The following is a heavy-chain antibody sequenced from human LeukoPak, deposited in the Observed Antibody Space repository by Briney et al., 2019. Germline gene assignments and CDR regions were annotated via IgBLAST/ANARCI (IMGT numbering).Heavy chain of an antibody. CDR3: ARVGWELPSGWFDP. CDR2: IYTSGST. V-gene: IGHV4-4*07. J-gene: IGHJ5*02. CDR1: GGSISSYY. Sequence: SSETLSLTCTVSGGSISSYYWSWIRQPAGKGLEWIGRIYTSGSTNYNPSLKSRVTMSVDTSKNQFSLKLSSVTAADTAVYYCARVGWELPSGWFDPWGQGTLVTVSS. D-gene: IGHD1-26*01.